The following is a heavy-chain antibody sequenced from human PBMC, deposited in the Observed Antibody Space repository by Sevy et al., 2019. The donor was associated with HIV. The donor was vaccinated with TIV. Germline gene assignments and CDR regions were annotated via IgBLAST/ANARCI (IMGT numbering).Heavy chain of an antibody. V-gene: IGHV3-33*01. CDR2: IWYDGSNK. J-gene: IGHJ4*02. CDR1: GLTFSSYG. D-gene: IGHD5-12*01. Sequence: GGSLRLSCAASGLTFSSYGMHWVRQAPGKGLEWVAFIWYDGSNKYYADSVKGRFTISRDNSKNTLYLQMNSLRAEDTAVYYCPRKGWDGYNLPIDYWGQGTLVTVSS. CDR3: PRKGWDGYNLPIDY.